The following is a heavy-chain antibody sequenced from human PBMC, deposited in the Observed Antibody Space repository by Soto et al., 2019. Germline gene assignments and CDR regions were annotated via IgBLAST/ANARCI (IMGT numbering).Heavy chain of an antibody. CDR2: INPSDGNR. CDR1: GYQFSFYG. Sequence: ASMKVSRKASGYQFSFYGIKWVREAPGQGLEWMGWINPSDGNRNFAQKFEDRVTMTTATSTNTVFLELRSLKSDDTAIYYCERDRLRGYDSSGFYSWGQGTMVTVSS. D-gene: IGHD3-22*01. J-gene: IGHJ4*02. V-gene: IGHV1-18*01. CDR3: ERDRLRGYDSSGFYS.